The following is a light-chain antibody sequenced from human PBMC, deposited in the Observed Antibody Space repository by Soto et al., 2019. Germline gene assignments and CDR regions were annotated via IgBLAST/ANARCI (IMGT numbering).Light chain of an antibody. CDR2: DAF. CDR1: QSVGSS. J-gene: IGKJ5*01. V-gene: IGKV3-11*01. CDR3: KQRSNWPLT. Sequence: EIVLTQSPATLSLSPGERATLSCRASQSVGSSLAWYQQRPGQAPRLLIYDAFIRATGIQARFSGSESGTDFTLTIRSLEPEDFAVYYCKQRSNWPLTVGQGTRLEIK.